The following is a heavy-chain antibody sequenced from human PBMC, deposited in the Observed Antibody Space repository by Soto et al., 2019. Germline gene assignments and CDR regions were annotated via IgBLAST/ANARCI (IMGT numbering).Heavy chain of an antibody. CDR3: ARGATVTQFDY. J-gene: IGHJ4*02. CDR2: GSYSGTT. Sequence: PSETLSLTCTVSGVSVSSGSFYWAWIRRPPGKGLEWIGFGSYSGTTNYKPSLKSRVTISVDTSRSQISLKVSSLTAADTAVYYCARGATVTQFDYWGRETLVPVSS. D-gene: IGHD4-17*01. V-gene: IGHV4-61*01. CDR1: GVSVSSGSFY.